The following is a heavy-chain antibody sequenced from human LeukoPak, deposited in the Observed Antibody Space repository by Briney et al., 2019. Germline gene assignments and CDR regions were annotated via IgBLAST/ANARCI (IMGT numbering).Heavy chain of an antibody. J-gene: IGHJ6*03. CDR2: INWNGGST. Sequence: PGGSLRLSCAASGFTFDDYGMSWVRQAPGKGLEWVSGINWNGGSTGYADSVKGRLTISRDNAKNSLYLQMNSLRAEDTALYYCARASSHYYYYYMDVWGKGTSVTVSS. CDR3: ARASSHYYYYYMDV. V-gene: IGHV3-20*04. CDR1: GFTFDDYG.